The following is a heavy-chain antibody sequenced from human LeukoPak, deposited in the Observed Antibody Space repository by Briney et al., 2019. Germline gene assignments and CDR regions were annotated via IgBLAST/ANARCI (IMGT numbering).Heavy chain of an antibody. Sequence: GRSLRLSCAASGFTFDDYAMHWVRQAPGKGLEWVSGISWNSGSIGYADSVKGRFTISRDNAKNSLYLQMNSLRAEDTAVYYCAKDSADYYDSSGSDYWGQGTLVTVSS. CDR1: GFTFDDYA. V-gene: IGHV3-9*01. J-gene: IGHJ4*02. CDR3: AKDSADYYDSSGSDY. D-gene: IGHD3-22*01. CDR2: ISWNSGSI.